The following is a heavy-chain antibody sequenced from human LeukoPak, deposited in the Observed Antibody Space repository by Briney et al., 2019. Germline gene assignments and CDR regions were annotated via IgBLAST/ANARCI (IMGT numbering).Heavy chain of an antibody. D-gene: IGHD6-19*01. CDR1: GFMFHDYA. V-gene: IGHV3-43*02. J-gene: IGHJ4*02. Sequence: AGGSLRLSCAAPGFMFHDYAIHWVRRAPGKGLEWVSLISGDGGSTFYADSVKGRFTISRDNSKNSLYLQMNSLRSDDTALYYCARESESSGWYDYWGQGTLVTVSS. CDR2: ISGDGGST. CDR3: ARESESSGWYDY.